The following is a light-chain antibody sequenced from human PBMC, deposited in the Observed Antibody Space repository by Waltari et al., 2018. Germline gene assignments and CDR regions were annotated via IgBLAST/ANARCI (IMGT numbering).Light chain of an antibody. CDR3: SSYTSATTLVV. CDR1: SRDVGTYNY. Sequence: QSALTQPASVSGSPGQSITISSPGTSRDVGTYNYFSWYQQYPGKAPTLVIYEVTNRPSGVSDRFSGSKSGSTASLTISGLQPDDEAHYYCSSYTSATTLVVFGPGTWVTV. J-gene: IGLJ1*01. CDR2: EVT. V-gene: IGLV2-14*01.